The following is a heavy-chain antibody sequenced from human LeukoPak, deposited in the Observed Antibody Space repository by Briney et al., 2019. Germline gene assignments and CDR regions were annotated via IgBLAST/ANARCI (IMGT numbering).Heavy chain of an antibody. CDR3: AGHGNPKLSSSTEFDY. CDR2: IYYSGST. D-gene: IGHD6-6*01. Sequence: SETLSLTCTVSGGSISSYYWSWIRQPPGKGLEWIGYIYYSGSTNYNPSLKSRVTISVDTSKNQFSLKLSSVTAADTAVYYCAGHGNPKLSSSTEFDYWGQGTLVTVSS. V-gene: IGHV4-59*08. J-gene: IGHJ4*02. CDR1: GGSISSYY.